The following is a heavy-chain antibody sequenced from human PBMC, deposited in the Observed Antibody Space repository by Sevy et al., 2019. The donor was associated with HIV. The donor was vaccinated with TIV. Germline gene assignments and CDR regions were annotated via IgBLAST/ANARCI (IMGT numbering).Heavy chain of an antibody. D-gene: IGHD2-2*02. Sequence: GGSLRLSCAASGFTFSTYTMNWVRQAPGKGLEWVSSISSSSSYIYYADSVKGRFTNSRDNAKNSLYLQMNSLRVEDTAVYYCARAAYYCSTTSCDIDYWGQGTLVTVSS. J-gene: IGHJ4*02. V-gene: IGHV3-21*01. CDR1: GFTFSTYT. CDR3: ARAAYYCSTTSCDIDY. CDR2: ISSSSSYI.